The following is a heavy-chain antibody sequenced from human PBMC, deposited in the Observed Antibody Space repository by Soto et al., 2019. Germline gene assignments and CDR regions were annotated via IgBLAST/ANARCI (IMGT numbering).Heavy chain of an antibody. CDR3: ARDLKDLTPPYFDY. Sequence: GASVKVSCKASGYTFTGYYMHWVRQAPGQGLERMGWINPNSGGTNYAQKFQGRVTMTRDTSISTAYMELSRLRSDDTAVYYCARDLKDLTPPYFDYWGQGTLVTVSS. CDR1: GYTFTGYY. J-gene: IGHJ4*02. CDR2: INPNSGGT. V-gene: IGHV1-2*02.